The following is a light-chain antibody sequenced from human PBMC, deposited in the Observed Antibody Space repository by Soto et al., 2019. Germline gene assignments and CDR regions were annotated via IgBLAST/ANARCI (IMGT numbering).Light chain of an antibody. J-gene: IGKJ1*01. CDR1: PSVLTY. CDR3: QQRERT. CDR2: EAS. V-gene: IGKV3-11*01. Sequence: VLTQSPATLSLSPGERATLSCRASPSVLTYIAWYQQKPGQAPRLLIYEASKRATGVPARFSGSGSGTDFTLTISSLEPEDFAVYVCQQRERTFGQGTKV.